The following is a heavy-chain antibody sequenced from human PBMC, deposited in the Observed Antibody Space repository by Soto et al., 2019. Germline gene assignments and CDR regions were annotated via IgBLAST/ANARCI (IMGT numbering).Heavy chain of an antibody. Sequence: QVPLQESGPGLVKPSETLSLSCTVSGGSISNYYWSWFRQTPGKGLELIWYVNDSWGSNYNPSLTSXVTXSLDTSKSQFSLELTSVTATDTAVYYCARQGFGALHGVVDVWGQGTTVTVSS. V-gene: IGHV4-59*08. J-gene: IGHJ6*02. CDR3: ARQGFGALHGVVDV. D-gene: IGHD3-10*01. CDR1: GGSISNYY. CDR2: VNDSWGS.